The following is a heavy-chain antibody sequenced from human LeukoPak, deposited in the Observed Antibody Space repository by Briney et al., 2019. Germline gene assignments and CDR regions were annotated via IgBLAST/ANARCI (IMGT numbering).Heavy chain of an antibody. J-gene: IGHJ4*02. CDR1: GGSISSYY. CDR3: ARARGGYAPVDY. Sequence: PSETLSLTCTVSGGSISSYYWNWIRQPAGKGLEWIGRNYPTGSTNYNPSLKSRVTMSVDTSKNQFSLKLTSVTAADTAVYYCARARGGYAPVDYWGQGTLVTVSS. D-gene: IGHD5-12*01. V-gene: IGHV4-4*07. CDR2: NYPTGST.